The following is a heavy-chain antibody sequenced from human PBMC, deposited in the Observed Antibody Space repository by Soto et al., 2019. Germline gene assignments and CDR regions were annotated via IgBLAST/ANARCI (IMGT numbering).Heavy chain of an antibody. J-gene: IGHJ4*02. CDR2: INHSGST. CDR3: ARAGRGLADY. CDR1: CGSFSGYY. V-gene: IGHV4-34*01. Sequence: PSETLSLTCAVYCGSFSGYYWSWIRQPPGKGLEWIGEINHSGSTNYNPSLKSRVTISVDTSKNQFSLKLSSVTAADTAVYYCARAGRGLADYWGQGTLVTVSS. D-gene: IGHD3-10*01.